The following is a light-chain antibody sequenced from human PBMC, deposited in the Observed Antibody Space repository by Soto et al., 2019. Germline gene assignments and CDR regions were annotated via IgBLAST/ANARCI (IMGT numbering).Light chain of an antibody. CDR1: QNINAW. Sequence: DIQMTQAPSTLSASVGDRVTIACRASQNINAWLAWYQQKPGKAPKLLIYDVSTSHSGVPSRFSGGASGTEFTLTISNLESDDFATYYCQQYHRYSTFGQGTKV. V-gene: IGKV1-5*01. J-gene: IGKJ1*01. CDR2: DVS. CDR3: QQYHRYST.